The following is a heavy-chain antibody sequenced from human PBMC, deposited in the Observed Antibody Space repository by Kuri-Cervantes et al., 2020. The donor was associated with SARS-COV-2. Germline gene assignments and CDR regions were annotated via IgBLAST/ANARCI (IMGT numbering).Heavy chain of an antibody. Sequence: GSLRLSCAVSGGSIRSSNWWSWVRQPPGKGLEWIGEIYRSGSTNYNPSLKSRVTISVDKSSNQFSLKLTSVTAADTAVYYCATTTTGTTSNNGMDVWGQGTTVTVSS. CDR1: GGSIRSSNW. CDR2: IYRSGST. D-gene: IGHD1-1*01. CDR3: ATTTTGTTSNNGMDV. V-gene: IGHV4-4*02. J-gene: IGHJ6*02.